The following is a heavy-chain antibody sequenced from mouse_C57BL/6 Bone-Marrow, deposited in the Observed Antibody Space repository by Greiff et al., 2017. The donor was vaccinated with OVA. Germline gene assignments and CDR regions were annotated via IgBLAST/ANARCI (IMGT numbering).Heavy chain of an antibody. J-gene: IGHJ1*03. CDR2: IYPGGGYT. V-gene: IGHV1-63*01. Sequence: VQLQESGAELVRPGTSVKMSCKASGYTFTNYWIGWAKQRPGHGLEWIGDIYPGGGYTNYNEKFKGKATLTADKSSSTAYMQFSSLTSEDSAIYYCARSGSNYWYFDVWGTGTTVTVSS. D-gene: IGHD2-5*01. CDR1: GYTFTNYW. CDR3: ARSGSNYWYFDV.